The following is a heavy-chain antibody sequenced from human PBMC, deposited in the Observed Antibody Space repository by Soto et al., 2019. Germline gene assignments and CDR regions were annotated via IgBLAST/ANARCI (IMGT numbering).Heavy chain of an antibody. Sequence: LQLKESGPGLVRPSGTLSLTCTVSGGSISTSLSYWSWIRQAPGKGLEYIGGIYGGGISYYNPSLQSRVAMSIDTSRNTSSLRLGSVTAAETGVYYCARHSSGPYRFYYWGQGILVTVAS. J-gene: IGHJ4*02. CDR3: ARHSSGPYRFYY. CDR2: IYGGGIS. V-gene: IGHV4-39*01. D-gene: IGHD1-26*01. CDR1: GGSISTSLSY.